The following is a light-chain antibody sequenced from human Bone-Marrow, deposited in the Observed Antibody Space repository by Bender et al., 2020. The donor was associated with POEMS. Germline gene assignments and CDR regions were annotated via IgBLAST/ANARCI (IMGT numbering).Light chain of an antibody. CDR1: SSNIGRNA. CDR3: CSYAGSRV. CDR2: DNS. V-gene: IGLV1-44*01. J-gene: IGLJ3*02. Sequence: QSVLTQPPSASGTPGQRVTISCSGSSSNIGRNAVNWYQQLPGTAPKILIYDNSQRPSGVPDRISGSKSGTSASLAISGLQSEDEADYYCCSYAGSRVFGGGTTLTVL.